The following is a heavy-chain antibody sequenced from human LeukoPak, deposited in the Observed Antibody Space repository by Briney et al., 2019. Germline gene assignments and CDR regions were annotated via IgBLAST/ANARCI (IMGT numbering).Heavy chain of an antibody. CDR1: GFTFSSYS. D-gene: IGHD3-3*01. CDR2: ISSSSSYI. V-gene: IGHV3-21*01. CDR3: ARSYDFWSGYPYYFDY. Sequence: GGSLRLSCAASGFTFSSYSMNWVHQAPGKGLEWVSSISSSSSYIYYADSVKGRFTISRDNAKNSLYLQMNSLRAEDTAVYYCARSYDFWSGYPYYFDYWGQGTLVTVSS. J-gene: IGHJ4*02.